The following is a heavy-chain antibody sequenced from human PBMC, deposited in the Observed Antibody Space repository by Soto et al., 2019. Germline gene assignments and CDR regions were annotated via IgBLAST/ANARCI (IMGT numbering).Heavy chain of an antibody. CDR1: GYTFSNYY. D-gene: IGHD2-2*01. CDR2: INPSGDST. V-gene: IGHV1-46*01. CDR3: AREDSIIIPAVSDF. J-gene: IGHJ4*02. Sequence: GASVKVSCKGAGYTFSNYYMHWVRQAPGQGLEWMGIINPSGDSTSYAQEFQGRVTMTRETSTSTLYMELSSLRSEDTAVYYCAREDSIIIPAVSDFWGQGTLVTVSS.